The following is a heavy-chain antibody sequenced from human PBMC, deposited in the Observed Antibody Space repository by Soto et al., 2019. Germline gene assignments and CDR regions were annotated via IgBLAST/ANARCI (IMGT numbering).Heavy chain of an antibody. D-gene: IGHD6-13*01. Sequence: ASVKVSCKASGGTFSSYAISWVRQAPGQGLEWMGGIIPIFGTANYAQKFQGRVTITADESTSTAYMELSSLRSEDTAVYYCARGVGRIAAAGTAFDIWGQGTMVTVSS. CDR2: IIPIFGTA. CDR1: GGTFSSYA. V-gene: IGHV1-69*13. CDR3: ARGVGRIAAAGTAFDI. J-gene: IGHJ3*02.